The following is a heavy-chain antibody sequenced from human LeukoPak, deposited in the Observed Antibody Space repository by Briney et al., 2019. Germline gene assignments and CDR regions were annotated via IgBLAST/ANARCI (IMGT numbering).Heavy chain of an antibody. V-gene: IGHV1-69*06. CDR1: GGTFSSYA. Sequence: SVKVSCKASGGTFSSYAISWVRQAPGQGLEWRGGIIPIFGTANYAQKFQGRVTITADKSTSTAYMELSSLRSEDTAVYYCARDDRVDTAMAYFDYWXXGTLVTVSS. J-gene: IGHJ4*02. CDR3: ARDDRVDTAMAYFDY. CDR2: IIPIFGTA. D-gene: IGHD5-18*01.